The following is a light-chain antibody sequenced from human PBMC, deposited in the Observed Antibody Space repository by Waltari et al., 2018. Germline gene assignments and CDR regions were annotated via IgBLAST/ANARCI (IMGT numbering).Light chain of an antibody. J-gene: IGLJ1*01. Sequence: QSALTQPASLSGSPGQSITISCTGTSRDVGNYNYVSWYQHRPGKVPKVIIYEVSNRPAGISSRFSGSKSGNTSSLTISGLQADDEADYYCASYTTSDTIVFGTGTGVTVL. V-gene: IGLV2-14*01. CDR2: EVS. CDR3: ASYTTSDTIV. CDR1: SRDVGNYNY.